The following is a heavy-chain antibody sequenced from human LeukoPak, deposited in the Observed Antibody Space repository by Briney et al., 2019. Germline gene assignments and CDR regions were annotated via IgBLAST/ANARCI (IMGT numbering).Heavy chain of an antibody. CDR1: GGSISSYY. V-gene: IGHV4-59*01. CDR3: ARDLTYYYYGMDV. J-gene: IGHJ6*02. Sequence: SETLSLTCTVSGGSISSYYWSWIRQPPGKGLEWIGYIYYSGSTNYNPSLESRVTISVDTSKNQFSLKLSSVTAADTAVYYCARDLTYYYYGMDVWGQGTTVTVSS. D-gene: IGHD4/OR15-4a*01. CDR2: IYYSGST.